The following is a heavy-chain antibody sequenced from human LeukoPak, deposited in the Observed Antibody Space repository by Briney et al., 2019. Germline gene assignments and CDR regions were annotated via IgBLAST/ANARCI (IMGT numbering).Heavy chain of an antibody. CDR1: GFTFSNSW. CDR3: VSGITATSA. Sequence: GGSVRLSCVGSGFTFSNSWMHWVRQAPGKGLMWVSAIKTDGSSISYVDSVKGRFTISRDNAKNTLYLQMNSLRSEDAAIYYCVSGITATSAWGQGTLVTVSS. D-gene: IGHD1-20*01. CDR2: IKTDGSSI. J-gene: IGHJ5*02. V-gene: IGHV3-74*01.